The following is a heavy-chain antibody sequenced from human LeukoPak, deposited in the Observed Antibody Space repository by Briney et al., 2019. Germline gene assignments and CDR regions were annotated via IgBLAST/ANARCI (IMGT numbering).Heavy chain of an antibody. Sequence: ASVKVSCKVSGYTLTELSMHWVRQASGKGLEWMGGFDPEDGETIYAQKFQGRVTMTEDTSTDTAYMELSSLRSEDTAVYYCAILYSSSWYKYAFDIWGQGTMVTVSS. CDR1: GYTLTELS. V-gene: IGHV1-24*01. D-gene: IGHD6-13*01. J-gene: IGHJ3*02. CDR3: AILYSSSWYKYAFDI. CDR2: FDPEDGET.